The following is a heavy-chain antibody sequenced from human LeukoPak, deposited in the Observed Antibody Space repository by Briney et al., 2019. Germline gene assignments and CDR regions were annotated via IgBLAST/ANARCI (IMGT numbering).Heavy chain of an antibody. Sequence: SETLSLTCTVSGGPVSSYYWSWIRQPPGKGLEWIGYIYYSGSTNYNPSLKSRVTISVDTSKNQFSLKLSSVTAADTAVYYCARSRRDGYNLEFDYWGQGTLVTVSS. CDR1: GGPVSSYY. J-gene: IGHJ4*02. CDR3: ARSRRDGYNLEFDY. V-gene: IGHV4-59*02. CDR2: IYYSGST. D-gene: IGHD5-24*01.